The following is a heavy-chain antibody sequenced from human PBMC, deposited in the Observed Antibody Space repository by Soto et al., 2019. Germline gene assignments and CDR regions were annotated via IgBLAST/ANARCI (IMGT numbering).Heavy chain of an antibody. Sequence: QVQLVQSGAGVKKPGSSVKVSCKASGGTFSSYAISWVRQAPGQGLEWMGGIIPIFGTANYAQKFQGRVTITADESTSTAYMELSSLRSEDTAVYYCARENWNYTIVGWFDPWGQGTLVTVSS. CDR3: ARENWNYTIVGWFDP. CDR1: GGTFSSYA. J-gene: IGHJ5*02. CDR2: IIPIFGTA. V-gene: IGHV1-69*12. D-gene: IGHD1-7*01.